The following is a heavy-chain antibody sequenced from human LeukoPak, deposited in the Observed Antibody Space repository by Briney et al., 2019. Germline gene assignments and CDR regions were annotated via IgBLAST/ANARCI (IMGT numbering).Heavy chain of an antibody. V-gene: IGHV4-59*01. CDR3: ARAVVVAATVKWFDP. D-gene: IGHD2-15*01. Sequence: PSETLSLTCTVSGGSISGYYWSWIRQSPGKGLEWIGYIYYSGSTNYNPSLKSRVTMSVDTSKNHFSLKVSSVTAADMAVYYCARAVVVAATVKWFDPWGQGTLVTVSS. CDR2: IYYSGST. J-gene: IGHJ5*02. CDR1: GGSISGYY.